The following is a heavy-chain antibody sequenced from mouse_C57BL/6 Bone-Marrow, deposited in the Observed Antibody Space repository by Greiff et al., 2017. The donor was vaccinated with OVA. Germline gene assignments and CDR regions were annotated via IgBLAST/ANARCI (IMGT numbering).Heavy chain of an antibody. Sequence: EVQLVESGPVLVKPGASVKMSCKASGYTFTDYYMNWVKQSHGKSLEWIGVINPYNGGTSYNQKFKGKATLTVDKSSSTAYMELNSLTSEDSAVYYCARTAQATAWFAYWGQGTLVTVSA. CDR1: GYTFTDYY. CDR3: ARTAQATAWFAY. D-gene: IGHD3-2*02. V-gene: IGHV1-19*01. CDR2: INPYNGGT. J-gene: IGHJ3*01.